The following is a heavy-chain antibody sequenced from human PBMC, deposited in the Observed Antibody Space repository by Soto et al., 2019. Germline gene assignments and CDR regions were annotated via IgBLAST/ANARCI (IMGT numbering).Heavy chain of an antibody. CDR2: INAGNGNT. V-gene: IGHV1-3*01. D-gene: IGHD6-19*01. CDR3: ARAVAVAADFDY. Sequence: AASVQVSCKASGYTFTGYAMHWVRQAPGQRLEWMGWINAGNGNTKYSQKFQGRVTITRDTSASTAYMELSSLRSEDTAVYYCARAVAVAADFDYWGQGTLVTVSS. J-gene: IGHJ4*02. CDR1: GYTFTGYA.